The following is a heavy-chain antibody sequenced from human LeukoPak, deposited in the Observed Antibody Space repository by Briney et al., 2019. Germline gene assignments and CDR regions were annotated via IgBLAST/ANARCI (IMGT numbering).Heavy chain of an antibody. J-gene: IGHJ6*03. CDR1: GFTFSSYG. D-gene: IGHD2-15*01. CDR3: ARDHRYCSGGSCYWESYYYYYMDV. Sequence: PGGSLRLSCAASGFTFSSYGMHWVRQAPGKGLEWVSSISSSSTYIYYADSVKGRFTISRDNAKNSLYLQMNSLRADDTAVYYCARDHRYCSGGSCYWESYYYYYMDVWGKGTTVTVSS. CDR2: ISSSSTYI. V-gene: IGHV3-21*01.